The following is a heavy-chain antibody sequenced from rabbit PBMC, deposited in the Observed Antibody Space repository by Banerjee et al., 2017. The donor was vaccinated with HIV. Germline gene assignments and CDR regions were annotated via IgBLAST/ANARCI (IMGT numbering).Heavy chain of an antibody. CDR2: INSSSRNV. V-gene: IGHV1S45*01. D-gene: IGHD4-1*01. Sequence: QEQLVESGGGLVQPEGSLTLTCKASGSDISSNAMCWVRQAPGKGLEWIGCINSSSRNVVYASWATGRFTISKTSSTTVTLQMTSLTAADTATYFCARDLAGVIGWNFNLWGQGTLVTVS. CDR1: GSDISSNA. J-gene: IGHJ4*01. CDR3: ARDLAGVIGWNFNL.